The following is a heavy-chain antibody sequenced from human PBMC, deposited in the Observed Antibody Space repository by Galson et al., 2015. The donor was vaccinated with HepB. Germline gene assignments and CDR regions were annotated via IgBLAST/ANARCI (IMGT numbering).Heavy chain of an antibody. CDR2: ISGSGGSA. CDR1: GFSFSSYA. J-gene: IGHJ4*02. V-gene: IGHV3-23*01. D-gene: IGHD4-17*01. CDR3: AKEPDYGDYFDN. Sequence: SLRLSCAASGFSFSSYAMSWVCQAPGKGLEWVSSISGSGGSAYYADSVRGRFTISRDNSKSTLYQQMNSLRAEDTAVYYCAKEPDYGDYFDNWGQGTLVTVSS.